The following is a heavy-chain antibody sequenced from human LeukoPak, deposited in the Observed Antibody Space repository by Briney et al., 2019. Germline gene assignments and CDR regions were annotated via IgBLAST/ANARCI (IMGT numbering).Heavy chain of an antibody. CDR1: GYTFTGYY. CDR3: AKDLGSGSYQPSDY. J-gene: IGHJ4*02. V-gene: IGHV1-2*02. Sequence: GASVKVSCKTSGYTFTGYYMHWVRQAPGQGLEWMGWIDPNSGGTNYAQRFQGRVTMTRDTSISTVYMELSSLRSDGTAVYYCAKDLGSGSYQPSDYWGQGTLVTVSS. D-gene: IGHD1-26*01. CDR2: IDPNSGGT.